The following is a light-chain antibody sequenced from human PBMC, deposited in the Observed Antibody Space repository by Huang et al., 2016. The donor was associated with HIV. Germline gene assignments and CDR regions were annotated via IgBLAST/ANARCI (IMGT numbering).Light chain of an antibody. V-gene: IGKV3-20*01. CDR3: HQYYRSHT. J-gene: IGKJ4*01. CDR2: GAS. CDR1: QSVNSKY. Sequence: EIVLTQSPGPLSLSPGERATLSCWASQSVNSKYLAWYQQKPGQAPRLLIYGASTRATGIPDRCSGSGSGTDFTLTISRLEPEDLAGYYCHQYYRSHTFGGGTKVEIK.